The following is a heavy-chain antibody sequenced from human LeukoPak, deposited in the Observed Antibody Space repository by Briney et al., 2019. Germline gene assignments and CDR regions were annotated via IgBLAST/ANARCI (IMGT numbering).Heavy chain of an antibody. D-gene: IGHD5-18*01. J-gene: IGHJ4*02. CDR3: ARDQRGYSYGPPTDY. CDR1: GGTFSSYA. Sequence: SVKVSCKASGGTFSSYAISWVRQAPGQGLEWMGRIIPILGIANYAQKFQGRVTITADKSTSTAYMELSSLRSEDTAVYYCARDQRGYSYGPPTDYWGQGTLVTVSS. CDR2: IIPILGIA. V-gene: IGHV1-69*04.